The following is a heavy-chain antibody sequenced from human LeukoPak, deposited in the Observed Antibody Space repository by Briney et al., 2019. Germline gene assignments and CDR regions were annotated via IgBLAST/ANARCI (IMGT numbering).Heavy chain of an antibody. Sequence: SETLSLTCTVSGGSISSYYWSWIRQPPGKGLEWIGYIYYSGSTNYNPSLKSRVTISVDTSKNQFSLKLSSVTAADTAVYYCATEVRGVISYWGQGTLVTVSS. CDR3: ATEVRGVISY. J-gene: IGHJ4*02. V-gene: IGHV4-59*08. CDR1: GGSISSYY. CDR2: IYYSGST. D-gene: IGHD3-10*01.